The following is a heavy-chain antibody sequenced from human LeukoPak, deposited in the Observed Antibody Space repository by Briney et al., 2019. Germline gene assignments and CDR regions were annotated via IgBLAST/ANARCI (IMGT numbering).Heavy chain of an antibody. CDR3: ARGRTIVLMVYAILGY. V-gene: IGHV1-2*02. Sequence: VASVKVSCKASGYTFTGYYMHWVRQAPGQGLEWMGWINPNSGGTNYAQKFQGRVTMTRDTSISTAYMELSRLRSDDTAVYYCARGRTIVLMVYAILGYWGQGTLVTVSS. D-gene: IGHD2-8*01. CDR1: GYTFTGYY. J-gene: IGHJ4*02. CDR2: INPNSGGT.